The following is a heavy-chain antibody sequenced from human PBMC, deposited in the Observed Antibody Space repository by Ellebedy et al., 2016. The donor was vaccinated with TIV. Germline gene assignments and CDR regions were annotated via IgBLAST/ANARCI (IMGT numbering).Heavy chain of an antibody. CDR2: IYSGGST. D-gene: IGHD3-10*01. Sequence: GESLKISCAASGFTVSSNYMSWVRQAPGKGLEWVSVIYSGGSTYYADSVKGRFTISRDNSKNTLHLQMNSLRVEDTAVYYCARAVGTSGTGAPYWGQGTLVSVSS. CDR3: ARAVGTSGTGAPY. CDR1: GFTVSSNY. V-gene: IGHV3-66*01. J-gene: IGHJ4*02.